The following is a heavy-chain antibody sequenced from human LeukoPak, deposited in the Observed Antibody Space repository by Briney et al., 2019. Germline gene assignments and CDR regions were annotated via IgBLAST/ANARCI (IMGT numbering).Heavy chain of an antibody. D-gene: IGHD5-18*01. CDR1: GFTFSSYA. CDR2: ISGSGGST. J-gene: IGHJ4*02. V-gene: IGHV3-23*01. CDR3: AKDLYHSYGAPFDY. Sequence: GGSLKLSCAASGFTFSSYAMSWVRQAPGKGLEWVSGISGSGGSTYYADSVKGRFTISRDNSKNTLYLQMNSLRAEDTAVYYCAKDLYHSYGAPFDYWGQGTLVTVSS.